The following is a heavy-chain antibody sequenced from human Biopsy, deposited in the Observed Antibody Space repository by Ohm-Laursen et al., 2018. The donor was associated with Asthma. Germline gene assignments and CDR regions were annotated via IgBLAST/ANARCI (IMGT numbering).Heavy chain of an antibody. CDR2: ISSSSSYI. D-gene: IGHD2-2*01. CDR1: GFTFSSYS. CDR3: ARKAGSCISRTCYSLDF. Sequence: SLRLSCAASGFTFSSYSMNWVRQAPGKGLEWVSSISSSSSYIYYADSVKGRFTISRDNAKNSLYPQMNSLRSEDTAVYYCARKAGSCISRTCYSLDFWGQGTLVTVSS. J-gene: IGHJ4*02. V-gene: IGHV3-21*04.